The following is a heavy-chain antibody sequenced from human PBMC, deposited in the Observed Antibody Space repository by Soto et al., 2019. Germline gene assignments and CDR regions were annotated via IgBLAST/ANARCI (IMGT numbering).Heavy chain of an antibody. CDR3: EKDQRDYYYYYYMEV. CDR2: ISGSGGST. V-gene: IGHV3-23*01. J-gene: IGHJ6*03. Sequence: GGSLRLSCAASGFTFSSYAMSWVRQAPGKGLEWVSAISGSGGSTYYADSVKGRFTISRDNSKNTLYLQMNSLRAEDTAVYYCEKDQRDYYYYYYMEVWGKGTTVTVSS. CDR1: GFTFSSYA.